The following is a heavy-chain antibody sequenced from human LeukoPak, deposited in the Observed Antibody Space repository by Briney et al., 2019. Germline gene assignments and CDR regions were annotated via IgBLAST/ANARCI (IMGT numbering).Heavy chain of an antibody. J-gene: IGHJ4*02. CDR3: AKAGFAEWFGENYFDY. CDR2: ISGSGGST. D-gene: IGHD3-10*01. Sequence: GGSLRLSCAASGFTLSSHSRNWVRQAPGKGLEWVSGISGSGGSTYYADSVKRRFTISRDNSKSTLYLQMSSLRAEDTAVYYCAKAGFAEWFGENYFDYWGQGTLVTVSS. CDR1: GFTLSSHS. V-gene: IGHV3-23*01.